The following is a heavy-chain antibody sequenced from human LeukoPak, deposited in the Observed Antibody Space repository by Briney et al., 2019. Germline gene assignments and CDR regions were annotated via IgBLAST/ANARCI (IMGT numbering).Heavy chain of an antibody. V-gene: IGHV3-64*01. J-gene: IGHJ4*02. D-gene: IGHD3-22*01. CDR1: GFTFSSYA. CDR2: ISSNGGST. CDR3: ARDHYYDSSGYSVGY. Sequence: PGGSLRLSCAASGFTFSSYAMHWVRQAPGKGLEYVSAISSNGGSTYYANSVKGRFIISRDNAKNSLYLQMNSLRAEDTAVYYCARDHYYDSSGYSVGYWGQGTLVTVSS.